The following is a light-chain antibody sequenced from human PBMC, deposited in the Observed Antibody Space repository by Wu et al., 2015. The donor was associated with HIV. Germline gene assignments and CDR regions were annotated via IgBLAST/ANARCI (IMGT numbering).Light chain of an antibody. CDR1: QSVNTF. CDR2: DAS. CDR3: QQYGSFSLT. Sequence: EIVLTQSPVTLSLSPGETATLSCRASQSVNTFLSWYQQRPGQTPRLLIYDASNRATGIPARFSGSGSGTDFTLTISSLEPEDFAVYYCQQYGSFSLTFGGGPRWRS. V-gene: IGKV3-11*01. J-gene: IGKJ4*01.